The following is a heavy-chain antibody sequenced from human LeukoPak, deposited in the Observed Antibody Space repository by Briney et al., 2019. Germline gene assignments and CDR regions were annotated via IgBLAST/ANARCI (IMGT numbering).Heavy chain of an antibody. D-gene: IGHD4-17*01. J-gene: IGHJ5*02. CDR2: IYYSGTT. CDR3: ARAGVTTRLNWFDP. Sequence: PSETLSLTCTVSGGSISGYYWSWIRQPPGKGLEWIGYIYYSGTTNYNPSLKSRVTISVDTSKNQSSLKLSSVTAADTAVYYCARAGVTTRLNWFDPWGQGTLVTVSS. CDR1: GGSISGYY. V-gene: IGHV4-59*01.